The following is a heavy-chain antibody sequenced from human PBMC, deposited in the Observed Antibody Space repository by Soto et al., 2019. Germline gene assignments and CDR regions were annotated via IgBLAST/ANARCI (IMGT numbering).Heavy chain of an antibody. J-gene: IGHJ4*02. V-gene: IGHV1-18*01. CDR2: ISAYNGNT. CDR3: ARVGTTLRDFDY. D-gene: IGHD1-26*01. Sequence: ASVKVSCKASGYTFTSYGISWVRQAPGEGLEWMGWISAYNGNTNYAQKFQGRVTMTTDTSTSIAYMELRSLRSDDTAVYYCARVGTTLRDFDYWGQGTLVTVSS. CDR1: GYTFTSYG.